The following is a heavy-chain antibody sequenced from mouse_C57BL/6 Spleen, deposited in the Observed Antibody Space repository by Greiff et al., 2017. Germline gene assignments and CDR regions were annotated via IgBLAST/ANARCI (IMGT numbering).Heavy chain of an antibody. CDR1: GYTFTSYG. V-gene: IGHV1-81*01. Sequence: QVQLQQSGAELARPGASVKLSCKASGYTFTSYGISWVKQRTGQGLEWIGEIYPRSGNTYYNETFKGKATLTADKSSSTAYMELRSRTSEDSAVYFCARSTTVGARKGDYFDYWGQGTTLTVSS. D-gene: IGHD1-1*01. CDR2: IYPRSGNT. CDR3: ARSTTVGARKGDYFDY. J-gene: IGHJ2*01.